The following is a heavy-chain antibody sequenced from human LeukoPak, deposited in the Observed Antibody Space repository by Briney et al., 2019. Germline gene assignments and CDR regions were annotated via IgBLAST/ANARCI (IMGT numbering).Heavy chain of an antibody. Sequence: GGSLRLSCAASGFTFSDYYMSWIRQAPGKGLEWVATIKQDGSEKYYLDSVKGRFTISRDNAKNSLYLQMNSLRAEDTAVYYCASPEWLPDSIDIWGQGTMVTVSS. CDR2: IKQDGSEK. D-gene: IGHD3-3*01. J-gene: IGHJ3*02. CDR1: GFTFSDYY. V-gene: IGHV3-7*01. CDR3: ASPEWLPDSIDI.